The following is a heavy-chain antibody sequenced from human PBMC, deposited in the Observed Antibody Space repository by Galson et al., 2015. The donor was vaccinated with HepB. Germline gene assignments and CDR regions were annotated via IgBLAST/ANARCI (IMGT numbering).Heavy chain of an antibody. V-gene: IGHV3-66*01. Sequence: SLRLSCAASRFTVSNKYMHWVRQAPGKGLEWVSVIYGGEKYYADSVKGRFTISRDNSQNTVFLQMSSLRAEDTAVYYCARASIDYGDSPLDYWGQGTLVTVSS. CDR2: IYGGEK. J-gene: IGHJ4*02. CDR3: ARASIDYGDSPLDY. CDR1: RFTVSNKY. D-gene: IGHD4-17*01.